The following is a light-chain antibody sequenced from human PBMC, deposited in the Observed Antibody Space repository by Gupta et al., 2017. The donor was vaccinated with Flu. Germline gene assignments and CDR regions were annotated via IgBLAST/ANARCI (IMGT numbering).Light chain of an antibody. Sequence: SSLSANVGDRVTITCQASQHLTTYLNWYQQKPGKAPKLLIYDTSYLETGVPSRFSGSRYGTEFTLTISSRQPEDFAPYYCQQNDDLPPLTFGGGTKVEIK. CDR1: QHLTTY. V-gene: IGKV1-33*01. J-gene: IGKJ4*01. CDR2: DTS. CDR3: QQNDDLPPLT.